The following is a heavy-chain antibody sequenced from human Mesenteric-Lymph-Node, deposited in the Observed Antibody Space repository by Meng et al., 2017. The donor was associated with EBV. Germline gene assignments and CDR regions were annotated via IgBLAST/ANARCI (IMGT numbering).Heavy chain of an antibody. V-gene: IGHV4-34*01. D-gene: IGHD2-15*01. CDR2: IENSGRT. Sequence: GWWSRSENWCTPCTASRGSLRGHSGTVLRQALRKALEWIGEIENSGRTKYHPTLTSRSSLSDETSKNEYSLKLKYARAASTAVYYRWRAGSVGWYELDYWGQGTLVTVSS. CDR1: RGSLRGHS. J-gene: IGHJ4*02. CDR3: WRAGSVGWYELDY.